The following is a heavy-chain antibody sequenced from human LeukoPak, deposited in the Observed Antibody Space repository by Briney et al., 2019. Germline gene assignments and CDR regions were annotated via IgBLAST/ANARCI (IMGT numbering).Heavy chain of an antibody. J-gene: IGHJ3*02. CDR1: GFTFTMFS. V-gene: IGHV3-48*01. CDR2: IRGRADTT. CDR3: ARTYDYGVGPPGDAFDN. D-gene: IGHD3-3*01. Sequence: PGGSLRLSCAASGFTFTMFSMNCVRQAPGKGLEWIALIRGRADTTCYAGSVQGRFTISRDNADDSVYLQMDSLRVEDTAVYYCARTYDYGVGPPGDAFDNWGQGTLVTVPS.